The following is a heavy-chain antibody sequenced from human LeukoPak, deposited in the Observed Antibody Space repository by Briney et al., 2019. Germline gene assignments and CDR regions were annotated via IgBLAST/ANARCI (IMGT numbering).Heavy chain of an antibody. CDR2: INPSGGST. J-gene: IGHJ4*02. Sequence: GASVKVSCKASGGTLSSYAISWVRQAPGQGLEWMGIINPSGGSTSYAQKFQGRVTMTRDTSTSTVYMELSSLRSEDTAVYYCARDGQLWSLDYWGQGTLVTVSS. CDR1: GGTLSSYA. D-gene: IGHD5-18*01. CDR3: ARDGQLWSLDY. V-gene: IGHV1-46*01.